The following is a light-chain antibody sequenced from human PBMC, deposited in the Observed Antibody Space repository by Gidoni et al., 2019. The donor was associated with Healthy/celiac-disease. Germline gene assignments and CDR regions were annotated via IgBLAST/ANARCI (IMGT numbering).Light chain of an antibody. Sequence: DIVMPQSPDSLAVSLGERATINCKSSQSVLYSSNNKNYLAWYQQKPGQPPKLLIYWASTRESGVPDRFSGSRSGTDFTLTISSLQAEDVAVYYCQQYYSTPTFGQGTKVEIK. CDR1: QSVLYSSNNKNY. V-gene: IGKV4-1*01. CDR3: QQYYSTPT. J-gene: IGKJ1*01. CDR2: WAS.